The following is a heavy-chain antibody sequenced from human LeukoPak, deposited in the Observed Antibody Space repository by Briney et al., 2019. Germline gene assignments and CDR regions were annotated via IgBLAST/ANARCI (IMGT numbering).Heavy chain of an antibody. CDR2: IYYSGTT. CDR3: ARYSLRYSGDGISTFDY. J-gene: IGHJ4*02. D-gene: IGHD3-9*01. V-gene: IGHV4-61*01. CDR1: GGSVSSGSYY. Sequence: SETLSLTCTVSGGSVSSGSYYWSWIRQPPGKGLEWIGYIYYSGTTNYNPSLKSRVTISVDTSKNQFSLKLSSVTAADTAVYYCARYSLRYSGDGISTFDYWGQGTLVTVSS.